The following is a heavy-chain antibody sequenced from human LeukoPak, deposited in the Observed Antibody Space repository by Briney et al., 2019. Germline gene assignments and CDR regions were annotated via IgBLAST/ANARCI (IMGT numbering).Heavy chain of an antibody. CDR2: IYYSGST. CDR3: ARVSSARYCSGGSCPIRVYYFDY. CDR1: GGSISSYY. Sequence: SETLSLTCTVSGGSISSYYWSWIRQPPGKGLEWIGYIYYSGSTNYNPSLKSRVTISVDTSKNQFSLKLSSVTAADTAVYYCARVSSARYCSGGSCPIRVYYFDYWGQGTLVTVSS. J-gene: IGHJ4*02. D-gene: IGHD2-15*01. V-gene: IGHV4-59*12.